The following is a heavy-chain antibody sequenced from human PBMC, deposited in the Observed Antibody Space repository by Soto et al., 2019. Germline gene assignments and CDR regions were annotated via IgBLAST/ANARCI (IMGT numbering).Heavy chain of an antibody. V-gene: IGHV2-5*02. CDR2: IYWDNAK. D-gene: IGHD2-15*01. CDR1: GFSVSTSGVG. CDR3: AHKGGRGAGMDV. J-gene: IGHJ6*02. Sequence: QITVKESGPTLVKPTQTLTLTCTFSGFSVSTSGVGVAWIRQSPGKALEWLALIYWDNAKRYSPFLQIRVTIITHTSTHQVVLTMTNMVPVDTATYYCAHKGGRGAGMDVWGQGTTVTVSS.